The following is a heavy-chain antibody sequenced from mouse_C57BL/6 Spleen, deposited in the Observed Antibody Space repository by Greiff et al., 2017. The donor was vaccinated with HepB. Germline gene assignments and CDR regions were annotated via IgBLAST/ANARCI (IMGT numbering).Heavy chain of an antibody. Sequence: EVKLVESGGGLVKPGGSLKLSCAASGFTFSSYAMSWVRQTPEKRLEWVATISDGGSYTYYPDNVKGRFTISRDNAKNNLYLQMSHLKSEDTAMYYCARDQRGDSNEAWVAYWGQGTLVTVSA. V-gene: IGHV5-4*01. CDR3: ARDQRGDSNEAWVAY. CDR2: ISDGGSYT. J-gene: IGHJ3*01. D-gene: IGHD2-5*01. CDR1: GFTFSSYA.